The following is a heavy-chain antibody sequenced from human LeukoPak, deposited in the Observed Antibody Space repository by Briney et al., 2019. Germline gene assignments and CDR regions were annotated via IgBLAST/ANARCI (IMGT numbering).Heavy chain of an antibody. J-gene: IGHJ4*02. CDR2: IRDSGSST. CDR1: GFTFSSYA. Sequence: GGSLRLSCAASGFTFSSYAMSWVRQAPGKGLEWVSAIRDSGSSTHYADSVKGRFTTSRDNSKNTLFLQMNSLRAEDTAIYYCAKYGPQDSGSSHFDYWGQGAMVTVSS. CDR3: AKYGPQDSGSSHFDY. V-gene: IGHV3-23*01. D-gene: IGHD1-26*01.